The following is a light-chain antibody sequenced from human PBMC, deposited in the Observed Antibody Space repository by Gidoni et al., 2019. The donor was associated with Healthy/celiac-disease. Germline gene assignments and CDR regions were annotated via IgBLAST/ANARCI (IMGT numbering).Light chain of an antibody. J-gene: IGKJ3*01. CDR1: QSISSY. CDR3: QQSYSTPFT. Sequence: DIQMTQSPSSLSASVGDRVTITCRASQSISSYLNWYQQKPGKAPKLLIYAASSLQSGVPSRFSGSGSGTDFPLTISSLQPEEFATYYCQQSYSTPFTFXPXTKVDIK. V-gene: IGKV1-39*01. CDR2: AAS.